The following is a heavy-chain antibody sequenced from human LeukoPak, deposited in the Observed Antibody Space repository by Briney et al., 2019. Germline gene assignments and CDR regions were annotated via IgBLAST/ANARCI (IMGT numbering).Heavy chain of an antibody. J-gene: IGHJ4*02. V-gene: IGHV4-34*01. CDR3: ARSSGTGTFSY. Sequence: SETLSLTCAVYGGSFSGYYWSWIRQPPGKGLEWIGSVYYGRSPYFNPSLESRATISVDTSKNHFSLKMSSVTAADTAVYYCARSSGTGTFSYWGQGTLVTVPS. CDR1: GGSFSGYY. D-gene: IGHD6-25*01. CDR2: VYYGRSP.